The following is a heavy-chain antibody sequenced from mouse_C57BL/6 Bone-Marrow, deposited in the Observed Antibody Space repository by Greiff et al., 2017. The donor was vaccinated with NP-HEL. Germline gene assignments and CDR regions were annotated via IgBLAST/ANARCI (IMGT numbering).Heavy chain of an antibody. D-gene: IGHD2-3*01. CDR2: ISDGGSYT. CDR1: GFTFSSYA. CDR3: ARDQWLLPYCDY. Sequence: EVQVVESGGGLVKPGGSLKLSCAASGFTFSSYAMSWVRQTPEKRLEWVATISDGGSYTYYPDNVKGRFTISRDNAKNNLYLQMSHLKSEDTAMYYCARDQWLLPYCDYWGQGTTLTVSS. V-gene: IGHV5-4*01. J-gene: IGHJ2*01.